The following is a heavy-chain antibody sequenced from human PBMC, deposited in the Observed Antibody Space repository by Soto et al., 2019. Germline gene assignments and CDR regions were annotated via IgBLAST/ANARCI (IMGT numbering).Heavy chain of an antibody. CDR3: AKDIISGWYYFDY. Sequence: SLSLSCAASGFAFVDYAIHCFRQSPFKCLEWVSGISWNSGSIGYADSVKGRFTISRDNAKNSLYLQMNSLRAEDTALYYCAKDIISGWYYFDYWGQGTLVTVSS. V-gene: IGHV3-9*01. J-gene: IGHJ4*02. CDR2: ISWNSGSI. D-gene: IGHD6-19*01. CDR1: GFAFVDYA.